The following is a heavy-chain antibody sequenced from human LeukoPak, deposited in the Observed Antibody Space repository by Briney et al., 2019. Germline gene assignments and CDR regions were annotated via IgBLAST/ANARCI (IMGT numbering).Heavy chain of an antibody. D-gene: IGHD3-22*01. J-gene: IGHJ3*02. CDR2: INHSGST. Sequence: SETLSLTCAVFGGSFSGYYWSWIRQPPGKGLEWIGEINHSGSTIYNPSFKSRVTISVDTSRNQFSLKLSSVTAADTAVYYCAKSNGYGLIDIWGQGTMVTVSS. CDR3: AKSNGYGLIDI. V-gene: IGHV4-34*01. CDR1: GGSFSGYY.